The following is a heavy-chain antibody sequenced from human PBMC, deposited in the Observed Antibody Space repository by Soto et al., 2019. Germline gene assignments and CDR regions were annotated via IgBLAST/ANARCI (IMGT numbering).Heavy chain of an antibody. Sequence: SETLSLTCAVYGSFLSESYWTWIRQPPGKGVEWIGEINHVGGTNYNPSLKSRVTMSVDTSQNQFSLRLISVTAADTAMYFCVRIRYQLPSSVLWLDPWGQGTPVTVSS. D-gene: IGHD3-16*01. CDR2: INHVGGT. V-gene: IGHV4-34*01. CDR3: VRIRYQLPSSVLWLDP. J-gene: IGHJ5*02. CDR1: GSFLSESY.